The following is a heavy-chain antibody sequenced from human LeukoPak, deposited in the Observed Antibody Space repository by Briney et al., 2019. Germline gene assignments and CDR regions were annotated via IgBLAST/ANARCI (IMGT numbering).Heavy chain of an antibody. CDR1: GFTFSSYG. Sequence: GGSLRLSCAASGFTFSSYGMRWVRQAPGKGLEWVAVIWYDGSNKYYADSVKGRFTISRDNSKNTLYLQMNNLRAEDTAVYYCARDPRSSWWQDLYYYYYGMDVWGQGTTVTVSS. CDR3: ARDPRSSWWQDLYYYYYGMDV. D-gene: IGHD6-13*01. CDR2: IWYDGSNK. V-gene: IGHV3-33*08. J-gene: IGHJ6*02.